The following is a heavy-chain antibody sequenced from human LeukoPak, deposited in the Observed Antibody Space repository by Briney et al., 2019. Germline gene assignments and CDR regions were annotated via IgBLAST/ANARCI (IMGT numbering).Heavy chain of an antibody. V-gene: IGHV4-34*01. D-gene: IGHD3-3*01. CDR2: INHSGST. Sequence: PSETLSLTCAVYGGSFSGYYWSWIRQPPGKGREWIGEINHSGSTNYNPSLKSRVTISVDTSKNQFSLKLSSVTAADTAVYYCARARPYYDFWSGYYSTLDYYYYYMDVWGKGTTVTVSS. CDR3: ARARPYYDFWSGYYSTLDYYYYYMDV. J-gene: IGHJ6*03. CDR1: GGSFSGYY.